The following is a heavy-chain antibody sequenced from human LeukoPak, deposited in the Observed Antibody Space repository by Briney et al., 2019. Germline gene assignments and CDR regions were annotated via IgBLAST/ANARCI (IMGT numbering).Heavy chain of an antibody. CDR1: GGSISSGGYY. J-gene: IGHJ3*02. CDR2: IYYSGST. V-gene: IGHV4-31*03. CDR3: AREGLLWFGESRAFDI. Sequence: PSETLSLTCTVSGGSISSGGYYWSWIRQHPGKGLEWIGYIYYSGSTYYNPSLKSRVTISVDTSKNQFSLKLSSVTAADTAVYYCAREGLLWFGESRAFDIWGQGTMVTVSS. D-gene: IGHD3-10*01.